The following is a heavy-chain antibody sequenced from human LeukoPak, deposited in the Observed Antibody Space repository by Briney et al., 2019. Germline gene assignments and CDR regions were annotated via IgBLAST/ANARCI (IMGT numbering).Heavy chain of an antibody. CDR1: GYTFTSYG. J-gene: IGHJ4*02. CDR2: ISAYNGNT. CDR3: ARVFSTEYYFDY. V-gene: IGHV1-18*01. D-gene: IGHD3-9*01. Sequence: ASVKVSCKASGYTFTSYGICWVRQAPGQGLEWMGWISAYNGNTNYAQKLQSRVTMTTDTSTSTAYMELRSLRSDDTPVYYCARVFSTEYYFDYWGQGTLVTVSS.